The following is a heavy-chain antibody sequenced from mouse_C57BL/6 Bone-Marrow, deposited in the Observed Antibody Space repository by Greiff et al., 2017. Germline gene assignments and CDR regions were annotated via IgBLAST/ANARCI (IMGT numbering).Heavy chain of an antibody. CDR2: INPSNGGT. V-gene: IGHV1-53*01. Sequence: VQLQQSGTELVKPGASVKLSCKASGYKFTSYWMHWVKQRPGQGLEWIGNINPSNGGTNYNEKFKSKATLTVDKSSSTAYMQLSSMTSEDSAVYYCARSGGLRRLDYWGQGTTLTVSS. J-gene: IGHJ2*01. CDR1: GYKFTSYW. CDR3: ARSGGLRRLDY. D-gene: IGHD2-4*01.